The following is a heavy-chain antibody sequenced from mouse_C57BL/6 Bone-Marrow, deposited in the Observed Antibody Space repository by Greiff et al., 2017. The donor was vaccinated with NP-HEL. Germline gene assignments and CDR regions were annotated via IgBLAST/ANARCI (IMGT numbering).Heavy chain of an antibody. CDR3: ARDWD. D-gene: IGHD4-1*01. CDR2: ISYDGSN. V-gene: IGHV3-6*01. J-gene: IGHJ3*01. Sequence: EVKLQESGPGLVKPSQSLSLTCSVTGYSITSGYYWNWIRQFPGNKLEWMGYISYDGSNNYNPSLKNRISITRDTSKNQFFLKLNSVTTEDTATYYCARDWDWGQGTLVTVSA. CDR1: GYSITSGYY.